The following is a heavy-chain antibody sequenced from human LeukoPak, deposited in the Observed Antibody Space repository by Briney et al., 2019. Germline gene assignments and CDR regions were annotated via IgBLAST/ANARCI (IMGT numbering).Heavy chain of an antibody. D-gene: IGHD5-12*01. Sequence: GGSLRLSCAASGFTFSSYAMSWVRQVPGKGLEWVSAISGSGDSTYYADSVKGRFTISRDNSKSTLYVQMNSLRAEDTAVYYCARDPKWLDYWGQGTLVTVSS. CDR1: GFTFSSYA. J-gene: IGHJ4*02. CDR2: ISGSGDST. CDR3: ARDPKWLDY. V-gene: IGHV3-23*01.